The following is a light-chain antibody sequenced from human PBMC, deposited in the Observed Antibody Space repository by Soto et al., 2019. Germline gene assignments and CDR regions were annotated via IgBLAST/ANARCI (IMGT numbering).Light chain of an antibody. Sequence: QSVLTQPASVSGSPGQSITISCTGPSSDVGGYNYVSWYQQHPGNAPKLMIYEVNNRPSGVSNRFSGSKSGNTASLTISGLQAEDEADYYCSSYTTSSTWVFGGGTKLTVL. CDR2: EVN. CDR1: SSDVGGYNY. V-gene: IGLV2-14*01. CDR3: SSYTTSSTWV. J-gene: IGLJ3*02.